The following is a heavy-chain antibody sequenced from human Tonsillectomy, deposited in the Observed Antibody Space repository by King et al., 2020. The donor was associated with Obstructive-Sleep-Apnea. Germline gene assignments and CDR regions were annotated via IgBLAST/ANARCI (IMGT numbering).Heavy chain of an antibody. V-gene: IGHV1-2*02. Sequence: QLVQSGAEVKKPGASVKVSCKAFGYTFPGYYIHWVRQAPGQGLEWRGLISPNSGCTKYAQKFQGRVTMTRDTSISTAYMDLTRLRSDDTAIYYCARDMSAYDSTSPAYWGQGTLVTVSS. CDR3: ARDMSAYDSTSPAY. J-gene: IGHJ4*02. D-gene: IGHD3-10*01. CDR1: GYTFPGYY. CDR2: ISPNSGCT.